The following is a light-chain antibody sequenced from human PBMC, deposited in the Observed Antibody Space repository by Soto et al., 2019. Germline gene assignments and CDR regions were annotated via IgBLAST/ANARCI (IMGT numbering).Light chain of an antibody. V-gene: IGKV2-30*02. CDR2: NAS. J-gene: IGKJ1*01. CDR3: MQATYWPWT. CDR1: QSLVHSDGNTY. Sequence: EVVLTQSPLSLPVRPCQTSSISCGSSQSLVHSDGNTYLSWFQQRPGQSPRRLIYNASNWDSGVPDRFSGSGSGTDFTLKISRVEAEDVGFYYCMQATYWPWTFGQGTKVDI.